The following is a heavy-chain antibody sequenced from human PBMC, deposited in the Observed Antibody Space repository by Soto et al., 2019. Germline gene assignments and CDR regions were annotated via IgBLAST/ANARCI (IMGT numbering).Heavy chain of an antibody. CDR1: GGSFSGYY. Sequence: SETLSLTCAVYGGSFSGYYWSWIRQSPGKGLEWIGEVNPTGSTKYNPSLKSRVTVSVDTSKNQFSLNLNSVTAADTALYYCARSREQWLVDAFDIWGQGTMVTVSS. J-gene: IGHJ3*02. CDR3: ARSREQWLVDAFDI. D-gene: IGHD6-19*01. V-gene: IGHV4-34*01. CDR2: VNPTGST.